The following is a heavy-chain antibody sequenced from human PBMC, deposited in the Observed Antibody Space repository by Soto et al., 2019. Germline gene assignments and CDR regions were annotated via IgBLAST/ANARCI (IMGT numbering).Heavy chain of an antibody. Sequence: GASVKVSCKASGYTFTSYAMHWVRQAPGQRLEWMGWINAGNGNTKYSQKFQGRVTITRDTSASTAYMELSSLRSEDTAVYYCAREVTMVRGVIIKAAQYNWFDPWGQGTLVTVSS. CDR3: AREVTMVRGVIIKAAQYNWFDP. J-gene: IGHJ5*02. D-gene: IGHD3-10*01. CDR1: GYTFTSYA. CDR2: INAGNGNT. V-gene: IGHV1-3*01.